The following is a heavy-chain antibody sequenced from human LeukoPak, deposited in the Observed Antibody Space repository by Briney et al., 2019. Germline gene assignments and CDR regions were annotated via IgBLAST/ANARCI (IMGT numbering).Heavy chain of an antibody. D-gene: IGHD6-13*01. Sequence: PSETLSLTCTVSGGSISSSSYYWGWIRQPPGKGLEWIGGIYYSGSTYYNPSLKSRVTISVDTSKNQFSLKLSSVTAADTAVYYCARAGIYSSWYQRYWFDPWGQGTLVTVSS. CDR3: ARAGIYSSWYQRYWFDP. CDR2: IYYSGST. J-gene: IGHJ5*02. CDR1: GGSISSSSYY. V-gene: IGHV4-39*07.